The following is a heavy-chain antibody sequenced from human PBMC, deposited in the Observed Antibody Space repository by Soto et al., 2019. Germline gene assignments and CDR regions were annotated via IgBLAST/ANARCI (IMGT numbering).Heavy chain of an antibody. D-gene: IGHD6-6*01. CDR2: INPNTGGA. J-gene: IGHJ4*02. Sequence: ASVKVSCKASGYTFTGYFMHWVRQAPGQGLEWMGWINPNTGGANYAQKFQDRVTMTRDTSTNTAYMEMNRLRSDDTAVYYCARSLSTRSARPDYWGQGTLVTVAS. CDR1: GYTFTGYF. V-gene: IGHV1-2*02. CDR3: ARSLSTRSARPDY.